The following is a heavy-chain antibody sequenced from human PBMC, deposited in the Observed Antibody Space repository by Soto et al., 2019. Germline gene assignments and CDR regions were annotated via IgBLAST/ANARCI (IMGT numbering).Heavy chain of an antibody. J-gene: IGHJ6*02. Sequence: SETLSLTCAVYGGSFSGYYWSWIRQPPGKGLEWIGEINHSGSTNYNPSLKSRVTISVDTSKNQFSLKLSSVTAADTAVYYCARGTGGYSYYYYYGMDVWGQGTTVTVS. V-gene: IGHV4-34*01. CDR1: GGSFSGYY. CDR3: ARGTGGYSYYYYYGMDV. CDR2: INHSGST. D-gene: IGHD5-12*01.